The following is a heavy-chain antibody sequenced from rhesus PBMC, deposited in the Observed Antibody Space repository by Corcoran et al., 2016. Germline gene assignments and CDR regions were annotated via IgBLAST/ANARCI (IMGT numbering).Heavy chain of an antibody. CDR2: FFVNDGGT. D-gene: IGHD3-9*01. J-gene: IGHJ4*01. CDR3: ARDHYEDDYGYYYTLDY. Sequence: QVQLQESGPGLVKPSETLSLTCAVSGGSISDDYYWSWIRQPPGKGLEWFGYFFVNDGGTNYNPSLKNRCTISIDTSKNQCSLKLSAVSAADTAVYYCARDHYEDDYGYYYTLDYWGQGVLVTVSS. CDR1: GGSISDDYY. V-gene: IGHV4-106*01.